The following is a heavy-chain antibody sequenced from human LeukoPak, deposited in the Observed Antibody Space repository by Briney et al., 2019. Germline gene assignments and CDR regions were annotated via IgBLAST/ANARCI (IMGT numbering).Heavy chain of an antibody. D-gene: IGHD4-17*01. CDR2: ISSGSTYM. J-gene: IGHJ4*02. CDR3: ARNLNDYGDYVFDY. Sequence: GGSLRLSCVASGFTFSSHGMNWVRQAPGKGLEWVSSISSGSTYMYYADSVKGRFTISRDNAENSLYLQMNSLRAEDTAVYYCARNLNDYGDYVFDYWGQGTLVTVST. CDR1: GFTFSSHG. V-gene: IGHV3-21*01.